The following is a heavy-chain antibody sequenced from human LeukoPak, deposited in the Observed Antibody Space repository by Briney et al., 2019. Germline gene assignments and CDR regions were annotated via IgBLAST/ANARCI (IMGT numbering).Heavy chain of an antibody. CDR3: ARVAAICAFDI. V-gene: IGHV4-61*01. CDR1: GGSISSGTYY. Sequence: SETLSLTCTVSGGSISSGTYYWSWIRQPPGKGLEWIGYIYYSGSTNYNPSLKSRVTISVDTSKNQFSLKLSSVTAADTAVYYCARVAAICAFDIWGQGTMVTVSS. CDR2: IYYSGST. D-gene: IGHD2-2*01. J-gene: IGHJ3*02.